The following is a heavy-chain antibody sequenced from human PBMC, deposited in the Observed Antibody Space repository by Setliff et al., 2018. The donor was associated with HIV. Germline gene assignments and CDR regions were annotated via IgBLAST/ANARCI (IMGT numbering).Heavy chain of an antibody. Sequence: ASVKVSCKASGYTFTSYAIHWVRQAPGQGLEWMGRINPNSGGTNYAQKFQGRVTMTRDTSTSTMYMELSSLRSEDTAVYYCARAQAYYGGYDAFDIWGQGTMVTVSS. CDR1: GYTFTSYA. D-gene: IGHD3-3*01. CDR2: INPNSGGT. J-gene: IGHJ3*02. V-gene: IGHV1-2*06. CDR3: ARAQAYYGGYDAFDI.